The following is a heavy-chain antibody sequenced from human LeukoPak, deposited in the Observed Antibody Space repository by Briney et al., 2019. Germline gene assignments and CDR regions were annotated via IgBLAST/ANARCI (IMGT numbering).Heavy chain of an antibody. Sequence: SETLSLTCIVSGGSLSSYYWSWIRQPPGKGLEWIGYINYSGSTKYNASLKSRVTISVDTSKNQFSLKLSSVTAADTAVYYCARREVDILTGYFGGWDYWGQGTLVTVSS. D-gene: IGHD3-9*01. V-gene: IGHV4-59*08. J-gene: IGHJ4*02. CDR2: INYSGST. CDR3: ARREVDILTGYFGGWDY. CDR1: GGSLSSYY.